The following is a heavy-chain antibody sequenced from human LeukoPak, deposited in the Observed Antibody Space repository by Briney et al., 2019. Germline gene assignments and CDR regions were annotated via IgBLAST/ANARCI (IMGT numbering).Heavy chain of an antibody. CDR3: ARSLVEDGFFPY. Sequence: SETLSLTCAVSGYSISSGYYWGWIRQPPGKGLEWIGSIYHSGSTYYNPSLKSRVTISVDTSKNQFSLKLSSVTAADTAVYYCARSLVEDGFFPYWGQGTLVTVSS. V-gene: IGHV4-38-2*01. CDR1: GYSISSGYY. D-gene: IGHD2-15*01. J-gene: IGHJ4*02. CDR2: IYHSGST.